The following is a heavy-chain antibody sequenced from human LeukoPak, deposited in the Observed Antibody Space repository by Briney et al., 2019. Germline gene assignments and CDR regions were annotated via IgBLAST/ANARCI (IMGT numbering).Heavy chain of an antibody. D-gene: IGHD3-22*01. J-gene: IGHJ4*02. CDR2: INHSGST. CDR3: ATVQVLYDTKFDY. CDR1: GGPFSGYY. V-gene: IGHV4-34*01. Sequence: PSETLSLTCAVYGGPFSGYYWSWIRQPPGKGLEWIGEINHSGSTNYNPSLKSRVAISVDTSKNQFSLKLSSVTAADTAVYYCATVQVLYDTKFDYWGQGTLVTVSS.